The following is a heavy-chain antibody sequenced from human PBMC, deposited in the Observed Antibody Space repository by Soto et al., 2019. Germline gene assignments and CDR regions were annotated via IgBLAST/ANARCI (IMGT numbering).Heavy chain of an antibody. V-gene: IGHV1-18*01. D-gene: IGHD2-2*01. CDR3: ASSGGYCSSTSCRQFYYYGMDV. Sequence: ASVKVPCKASGYTFTSYGISWVRQAPGQGLEWMGWISAYNGNTNYAQQLQGRVTMTTDTSTSTTYMELRSLRSDDTAGDYFASSGGYCSSTSCRQFYYYGMDVWGQGTTVTVSS. CDR1: GYTFTSYG. J-gene: IGHJ6*02. CDR2: ISAYNGNT.